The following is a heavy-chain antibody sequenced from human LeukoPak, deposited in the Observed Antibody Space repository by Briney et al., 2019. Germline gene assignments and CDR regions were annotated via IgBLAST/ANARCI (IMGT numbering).Heavy chain of an antibody. V-gene: IGHV1-46*01. Sequence: ASVKVSCKASGYSLTTYYMHWVRQAPGQGLEWMALINPSGGSTSYAQKFQGRVTMTRDTSTSTVYMELSSLRSEDTAVYYCARDPRYSGSYYDYYFDYWGQGTLVTVSS. D-gene: IGHD1-26*01. J-gene: IGHJ4*02. CDR2: INPSGGST. CDR3: ARDPRYSGSYYDYYFDY. CDR1: GYSLTTYY.